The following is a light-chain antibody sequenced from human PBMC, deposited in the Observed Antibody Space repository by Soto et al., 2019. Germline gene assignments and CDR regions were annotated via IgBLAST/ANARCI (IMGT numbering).Light chain of an antibody. CDR2: STS. CDR3: HQFGDSPQT. Sequence: EIVLTQSPGTLSLSPGDRATLSCRASQSLSVSYIAWYQQKPGQAPRLLIYSTSTRAAGFPDRFTGRGSGTHFTLAISRLEPEDFAVYYCHQFGDSPQTFGQGTTVEV. V-gene: IGKV3-20*01. CDR1: QSLSVSY. J-gene: IGKJ1*01.